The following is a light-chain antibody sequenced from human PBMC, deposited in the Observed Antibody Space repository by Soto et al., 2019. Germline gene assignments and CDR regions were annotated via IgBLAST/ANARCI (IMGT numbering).Light chain of an antibody. CDR1: QSISSW. J-gene: IGKJ1*01. CDR2: KAS. V-gene: IGKV1-5*03. CDR3: QHYNTYSLT. Sequence: DIQMTQSPSTLSASAGDRVTITCRASQSISSWLAWYQQKPGRAPKLLIYKASSLESGVPSRFSGSGSGTEFSLTINSLQPDDFATYYCQHYNTYSLTFGQGTKVEIK.